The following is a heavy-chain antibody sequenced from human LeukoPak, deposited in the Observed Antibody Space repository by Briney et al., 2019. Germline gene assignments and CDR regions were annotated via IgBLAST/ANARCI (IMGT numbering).Heavy chain of an antibody. CDR1: GFTFSSYA. V-gene: IGHV3-33*01. Sequence: GESLRLSCAASGFTFSSYAMHWVRQAPGKGLEWVAIIWSDGNNKYYADSVEGRFTISRDTSKNTLFLQMNSLRAEDTAVYYCARDRDTWDFYYYGMDVWGQGTTVTVSS. D-gene: IGHD7-27*01. J-gene: IGHJ6*02. CDR3: ARDRDTWDFYYYGMDV. CDR2: IWSDGNNK.